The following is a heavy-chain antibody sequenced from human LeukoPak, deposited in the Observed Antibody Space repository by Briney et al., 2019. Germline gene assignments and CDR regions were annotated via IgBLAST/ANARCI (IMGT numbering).Heavy chain of an antibody. V-gene: IGHV4-61*02. D-gene: IGHD3-9*01. CDR1: GGSISSGSYY. J-gene: IGHJ3*02. CDR3: AREYYDILAGRFDI. Sequence: PSETLSLTCTVSGGSISSGSYYWSWLRQPAGKGLEWIGRIYTSGSTNYNPSLKCRVTIPGDKSKNQYSLKLSSGTAADTAVYYCAREYYDILAGRFDIWGQGTMVTVSS. CDR2: IYTSGST.